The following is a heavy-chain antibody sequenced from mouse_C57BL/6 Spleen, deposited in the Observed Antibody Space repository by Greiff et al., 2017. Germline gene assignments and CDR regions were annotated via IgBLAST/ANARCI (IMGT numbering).Heavy chain of an antibody. CDR3: ARDDYDKFAY. CDR1: GYAFSSSW. J-gene: IGHJ3*01. Sequence: VQLQQSGPELVKPGASVKISCKASGYAFSSSWMNWVKQRPGKGLEWIGRIYPGDGGTNYNGKFKGKATLTADKSSSTAYMQLSSLTSEDSAVYFCARDDYDKFAYWGQGTLVTVSA. CDR2: IYPGDGGT. D-gene: IGHD2-4*01. V-gene: IGHV1-82*01.